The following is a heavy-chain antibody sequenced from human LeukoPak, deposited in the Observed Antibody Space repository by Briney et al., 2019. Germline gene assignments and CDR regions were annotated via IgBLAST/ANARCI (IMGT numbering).Heavy chain of an antibody. D-gene: IGHD3-3*01. CDR2: IFYTGNT. CDR3: ARLGPYYDFWSGYLPIDY. CDR1: GGSISSSNYY. Sequence: SETLSLTCTVSGGSISSSNYYWGRIRQPPGKGLEWIGSIFYTGNTYDNPSLKSRVIMSVDTSKNQFSLKLSSVTAADTAMYYCARLGPYYDFWSGYLPIDYWGQGTLVTVSS. J-gene: IGHJ4*02. V-gene: IGHV4-39*01.